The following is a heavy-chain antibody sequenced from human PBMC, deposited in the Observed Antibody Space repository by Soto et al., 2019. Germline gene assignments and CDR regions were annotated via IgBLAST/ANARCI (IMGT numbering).Heavy chain of an antibody. CDR2: ISSGGSSI. CDR1: GFAFSGYW. CDR3: ARVSTIVGAWDYYYGMDV. Sequence: GGSLRLSCAASGFAFSGYWMSWIRQAPGKGLEWVSCISSGGSSIYYADSVKGRFTISRDNAKNSLYLQMNSLRAEDTAVYYCARVSTIVGAWDYYYGMDVWGQGTTVTVSS. V-gene: IGHV3-11*01. J-gene: IGHJ6*02. D-gene: IGHD1-26*01.